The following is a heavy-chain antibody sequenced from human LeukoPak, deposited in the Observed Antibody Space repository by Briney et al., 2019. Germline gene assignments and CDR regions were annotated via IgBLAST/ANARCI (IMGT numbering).Heavy chain of an antibody. CDR2: ISSSGTTI. Sequence: GGPLRPSCAASGFTFSNYEMNWVRQAPGKGLAWVSYISSSGTTIYYADSVKSRFTISRDNAKNSLYLQMNSLRAEDTAVYYCARGNGGYDRTPYYFDYWGQGTLVTVSS. CDR3: ARGNGGYDRTPYYFDY. CDR1: GFTFSNYE. D-gene: IGHD5-12*01. J-gene: IGHJ4*02. V-gene: IGHV3-48*03.